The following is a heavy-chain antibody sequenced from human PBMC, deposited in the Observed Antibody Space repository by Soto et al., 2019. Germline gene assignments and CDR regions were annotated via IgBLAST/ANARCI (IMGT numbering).Heavy chain of an antibody. CDR2: TYFRSKWYN. Sequence: SQTLSLTCAISGDSVSSNTASWNWIRQSPSRGLEWLGRTYFRSKWYNDYAVSVKSRIIINPDTSNNQFSLQLNSVTAADTGVYYCASHPLNWSDADSWGQGVLVTVSS. J-gene: IGHJ4*02. CDR1: GDSVSSNTAS. D-gene: IGHD1-1*01. V-gene: IGHV6-1*01. CDR3: ASHPLNWSDADS.